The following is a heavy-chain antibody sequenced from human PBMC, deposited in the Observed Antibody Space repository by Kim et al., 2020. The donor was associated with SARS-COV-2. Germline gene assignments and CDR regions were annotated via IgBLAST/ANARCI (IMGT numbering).Heavy chain of an antibody. D-gene: IGHD5-18*01. J-gene: IGHJ4*02. CDR1: GFTFNRFA. Sequence: GGSLSLSCVASGFTFNRFAWTWVRQAPGKGLEWVSVVSGATTFYADSVRGRFTISRDNSKSTVYLQMTNLRAEDTALYFCAKSGDTSMVQHFDYWGQGSLVTVSS. V-gene: IGHV3-23*01. CDR2: VSGATT. CDR3: AKSGDTSMVQHFDY.